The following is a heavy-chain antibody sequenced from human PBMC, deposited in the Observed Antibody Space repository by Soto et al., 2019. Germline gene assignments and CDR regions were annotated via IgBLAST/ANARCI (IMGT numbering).Heavy chain of an antibody. CDR2: IYYSGST. D-gene: IGHD6-6*01. V-gene: IGHV4-39*01. J-gene: IGHJ4*02. CDR1: GGSVSSSSYY. Sequence: PSETLSLTCTVSGGSVSSSSYYWGWIRQPPGKGLEWIGSIYYSGSTYYNPSLKSRVTISVDTSKNQFSLKLSSVTAADTAVYYCARRTYSSSSDYWGQGTLVTVSS. CDR3: ARRTYSSSSDY.